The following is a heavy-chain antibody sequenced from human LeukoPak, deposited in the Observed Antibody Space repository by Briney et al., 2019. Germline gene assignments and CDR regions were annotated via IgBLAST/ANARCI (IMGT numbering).Heavy chain of an antibody. J-gene: IGHJ6*03. CDR2: IYTSGST. D-gene: IGHD2-2*01. CDR1: GGSISSGSYY. V-gene: IGHV4-61*02. CDR3: ARLSAIVPVATYYYHSMDV. Sequence: PSQTLSLTCTVSGGSISSGSYYWSWIRQPAGKGLEWIGRIYTSGSTNYNPSLKSRVTISVDTSKNQFSLKLSSVTAADTAVYYCARLSAIVPVATYYYHSMDVWGKGTTVTVSS.